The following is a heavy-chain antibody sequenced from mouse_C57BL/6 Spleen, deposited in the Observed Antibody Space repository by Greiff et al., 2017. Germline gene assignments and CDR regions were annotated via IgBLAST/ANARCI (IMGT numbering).Heavy chain of an antibody. Sequence: EVKLLESGPELVKPGASVKIPCKASGYTFTDYNMDWVKQSHGKSLEWIGDINPNNGGTIYNQKFKGKATLTVDKSSSTAYMELRSLTSEDTAVYYCARGPITTVASYAMDYWGQGTSVTVSS. CDR2: INPNNGGT. J-gene: IGHJ4*01. V-gene: IGHV1-18*01. D-gene: IGHD1-1*01. CDR3: ARGPITTVASYAMDY. CDR1: GYTFTDYN.